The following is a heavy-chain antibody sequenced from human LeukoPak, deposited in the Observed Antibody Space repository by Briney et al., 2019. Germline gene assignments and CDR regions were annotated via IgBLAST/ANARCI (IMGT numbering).Heavy chain of an antibody. CDR1: GYTFTSYA. CDR2: INTNTGNP. CDR3: ARDQGDGYNFLPDY. J-gene: IGHJ4*02. D-gene: IGHD5-24*01. V-gene: IGHV7-4-1*02. Sequence: ASVTVSYKASGYTFTSYAMNWVRQAPGQGLEWMGWINTNTGNPTYAQGFTGRFVFSLDTSVSTAYLQISSLKAEDTAVYYCARDQGDGYNFLPDYWGQGTLVTVSS.